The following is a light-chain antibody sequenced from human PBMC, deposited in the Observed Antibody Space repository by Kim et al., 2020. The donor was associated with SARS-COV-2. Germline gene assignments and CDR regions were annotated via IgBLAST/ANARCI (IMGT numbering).Light chain of an antibody. V-gene: IGKV1D-16*01. J-gene: IGKJ5*01. CDR3: QQYNDYPLT. CDR1: QDISTW. Sequence: DIQMTQSPSSRSASLGDRVTITCRASQDISTWVVWFQQKSGKAPQCLIYAAATLQSGVPSRFSGSGSGTHFTLTISSLQPEDFATYYCQQYNDYPLTFGQGTRLEIK. CDR2: AAA.